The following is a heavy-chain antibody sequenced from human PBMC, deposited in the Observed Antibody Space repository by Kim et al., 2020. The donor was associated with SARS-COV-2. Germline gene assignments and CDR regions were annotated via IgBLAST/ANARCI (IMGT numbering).Heavy chain of an antibody. CDR3: ATHEPPGDAFDI. J-gene: IGHJ3*02. CDR1: GGSISSYY. Sequence: SETLSLTCTVSGGSISSYYWSWIRQPPGKGLEWIGYIYYSGSTNYNPSLKSRVTISVDTSKNQFSLKLSSVTAADTAVYYCATHEPPGDAFDIWGQGTMVTVSS. V-gene: IGHV4-59*08. CDR2: IYYSGST.